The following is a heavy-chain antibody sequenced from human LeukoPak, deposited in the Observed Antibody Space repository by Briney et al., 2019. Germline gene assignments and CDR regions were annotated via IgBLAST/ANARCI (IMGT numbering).Heavy chain of an antibody. CDR3: AKDSGHDYGDYGGGAFDI. D-gene: IGHD4-17*01. Sequence: GGSLRLSCAASGFTFSSYAMSWVRQAPGKGLEWVSAISGSGGSTYYADSVKGRFTISRDNSKNTLYLQMNSLRAEDTAVYYCAKDSGHDYGDYGGGAFDIWGQGTTVTVSS. V-gene: IGHV3-23*01. CDR2: ISGSGGST. J-gene: IGHJ3*02. CDR1: GFTFSSYA.